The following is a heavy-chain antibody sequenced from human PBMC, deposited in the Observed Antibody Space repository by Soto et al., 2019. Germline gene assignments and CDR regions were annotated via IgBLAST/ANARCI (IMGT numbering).Heavy chain of an antibody. J-gene: IGHJ5*02. V-gene: IGHV3-74*01. CDR2: INSDGSST. CDR1: GFTFSSYW. D-gene: IGHD3-3*01. Sequence: EVQLVESGGGLVQPGGSLRLSCAASGFTFSSYWRHWVRQAPGKGLVWVSRINSDGSSTSYADSVKGRFTISRDNAKNTLYLQMNSLRAEDTAVYYCARGSDFWSGYRYNWFDPWGQGTLVTVSS. CDR3: ARGSDFWSGYRYNWFDP.